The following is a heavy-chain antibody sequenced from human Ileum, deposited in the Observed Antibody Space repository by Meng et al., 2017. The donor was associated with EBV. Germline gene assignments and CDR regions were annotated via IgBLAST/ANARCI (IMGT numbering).Heavy chain of an antibody. CDR1: GVSISGNY. V-gene: IGHV4-59*01. CDR3: AKGGQWDPLDS. Sequence: QGQRHEPGPGLVKPSGTLSLTCDVSGVSISGNYWSWIRQSPVKGLEWIGFFYEGTTNYNPSLKSRVTIAAGPANNQISLRLSSVTSADTAVYYCAKGGQWDPLDSWGRGILVTVSS. J-gene: IGHJ4*02. CDR2: FYEGTT. D-gene: IGHD1-26*01.